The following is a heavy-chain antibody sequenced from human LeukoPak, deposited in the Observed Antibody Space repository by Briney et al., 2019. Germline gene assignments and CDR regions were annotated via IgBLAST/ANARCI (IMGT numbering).Heavy chain of an antibody. J-gene: IGHJ1*01. Sequence: SETLSLTCTVSGGSISSYYWSWIRQPPGKGLEWIGYIYFSGSTNYNPSLKSRVTISVDTSKNQFSLKLSSVTAADTAVYYCARGKWELLTDAEYFQHWGQGTLVTVSS. V-gene: IGHV4-59*01. CDR3: ARGKWELLTDAEYFQH. D-gene: IGHD1-26*01. CDR1: GGSISSYY. CDR2: IYFSGST.